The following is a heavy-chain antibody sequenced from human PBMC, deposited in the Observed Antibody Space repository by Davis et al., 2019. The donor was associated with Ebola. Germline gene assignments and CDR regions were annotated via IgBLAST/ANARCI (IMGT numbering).Heavy chain of an antibody. J-gene: IGHJ4*02. CDR3: ARPYGSSGYYPFDY. V-gene: IGHV4-39*01. Sequence: PSETLSLTCTVSGGSISSSSYYWGWIRQPPGKGLEWIGSIYYSGSTYYNPSLKSRVTISVDTSKNQFSLKLSSVTAADTAVYYCARPYGSSGYYPFDYWGQGTLVTVSS. CDR1: GGSISSSSYY. D-gene: IGHD3-22*01. CDR2: IYYSGST.